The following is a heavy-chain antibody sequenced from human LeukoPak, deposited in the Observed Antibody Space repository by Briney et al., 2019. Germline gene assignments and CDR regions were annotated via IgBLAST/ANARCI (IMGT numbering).Heavy chain of an antibody. CDR1: GYTFTTYY. CDR3: TRSSSVTMVRDADKFDI. CDR2: IDPSGERA. J-gene: IGHJ3*02. D-gene: IGHD3-10*01. Sequence: GASVNVSCKASGYTFTTYYIHWVRQAPGQGLEWMGIIDPSGERASYARKFRGRVTMTRDAFTSTVYVELNSLRSEDTAMYYCTRSSSVTMVRDADKFDIWGQGTTVTVSS. V-gene: IGHV1-46*01.